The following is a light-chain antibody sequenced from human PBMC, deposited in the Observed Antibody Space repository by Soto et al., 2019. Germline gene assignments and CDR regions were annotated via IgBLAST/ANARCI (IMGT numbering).Light chain of an antibody. CDR3: QQYGFSPRT. CDR1: QSVTSNY. Sequence: DIVLTQSPGTLSLSPGEKATLSCRASQSVTSNYLDWYLQKPGQAPRLLINGASSRATGIRDMFSGSGSGTDFSLTISRLELEDFALYYCQQYGFSPRTFGQGTSVQI. CDR2: GAS. J-gene: IGKJ1*01. V-gene: IGKV3-20*01.